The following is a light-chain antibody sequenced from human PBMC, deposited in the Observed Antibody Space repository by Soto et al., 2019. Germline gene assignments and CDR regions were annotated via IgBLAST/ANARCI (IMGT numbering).Light chain of an antibody. Sequence: QSVLTQPASVSGSPGQSITISCTGTSSDVGGYKYVSWYQQHPGKAPKLMIYEVSNRPSGVSNRFSGSKSGNMASLTISGLQAEDEADYYCSSYTSSSNVFGTGTKLTVL. V-gene: IGLV2-14*01. CDR3: SSYTSSSNV. CDR2: EVS. J-gene: IGLJ1*01. CDR1: SSDVGGYKY.